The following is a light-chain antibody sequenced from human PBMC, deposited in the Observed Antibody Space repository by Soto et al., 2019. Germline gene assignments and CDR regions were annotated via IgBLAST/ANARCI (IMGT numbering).Light chain of an antibody. CDR1: SGDIVSYNR. V-gene: IGLV2-14*01. CDR2: EVT. CDR3: SSYTNINTRACV. Sequence: QSVLTQPASVSGSPGQSITISCTGTSGDIVSYNRVSWYQQHPGKAPKLIIYEVTDRPSGVSNRFSGSKSGNTASLTIPGLQAEDEAEYYCSSYTNINTRACVFGTGTKVTVL. J-gene: IGLJ1*01.